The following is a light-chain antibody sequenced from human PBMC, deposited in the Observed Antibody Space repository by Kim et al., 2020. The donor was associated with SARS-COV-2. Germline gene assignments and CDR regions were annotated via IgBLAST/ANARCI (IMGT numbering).Light chain of an antibody. J-gene: IGKJ1*01. V-gene: IGKV1-5*03. CDR1: RSLGGL. Sequence: ASVGERVTITCRARRSLGGLLAWYQQKPGQAPKLLIYEASTLKSGVPSRFSGSGSETEFTLTTSSLQTDDFATYYCQQYRSYPWTFGQGTKVDIK. CDR2: EAS. CDR3: QQYRSYPWT.